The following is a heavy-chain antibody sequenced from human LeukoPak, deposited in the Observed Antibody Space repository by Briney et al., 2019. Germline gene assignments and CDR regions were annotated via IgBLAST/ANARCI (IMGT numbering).Heavy chain of an antibody. CDR1: GGSINNSSYY. Sequence: SETLSLTCTVSGGSINNSSYYWAWIRQPPGRGREWIGIIYYSGRTYYNPSLKSRVTISVDTSKNQFSLKLSSVTAADTAVYYCARLGAFIGILESHYYGMDVWGQGTTVTVSS. V-gene: IGHV4-39*07. J-gene: IGHJ6*02. D-gene: IGHD3-16*01. CDR2: IYYSGRT. CDR3: ARLGAFIGILESHYYGMDV.